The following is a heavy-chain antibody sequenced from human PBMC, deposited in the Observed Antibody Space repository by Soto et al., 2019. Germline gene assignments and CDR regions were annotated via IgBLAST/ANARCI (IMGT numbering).Heavy chain of an antibody. CDR3: ARGRRSGSGSYIYYYYMDV. Sequence: SETLSLTCAVYGGPFSGYYWSWIRQPPGKGLEWIGEINHSGSTNYIPSLKSRVTISVDTSKNQFSLKLSSVTAADTAVYYCARGRRSGSGSYIYYYYMDVWGKGTTVTVSS. CDR2: INHSGST. J-gene: IGHJ6*03. CDR1: GGPFSGYY. D-gene: IGHD3-10*01. V-gene: IGHV4-34*01.